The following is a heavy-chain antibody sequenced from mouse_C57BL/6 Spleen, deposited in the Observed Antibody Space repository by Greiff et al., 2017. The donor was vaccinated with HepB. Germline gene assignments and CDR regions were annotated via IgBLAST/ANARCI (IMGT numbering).Heavy chain of an antibody. CDR2: INPSTGGT. V-gene: IGHV1-42*01. D-gene: IGHD2-1*01. J-gene: IGHJ4*01. CDR1: GYSFTGYY. CDR3: ARIYYGNYYYAMDY. Sequence: VQLKQSGPELVKPGASVKISCKASGYSFTGYYMNWVKQSPEKSLEWIGEINPSTGGTTYNQKFKAKATLTVDKSSSTAYMQLKSLTSEDSAVYYCARIYYGNYYYAMDYWGQGTSVTVSS.